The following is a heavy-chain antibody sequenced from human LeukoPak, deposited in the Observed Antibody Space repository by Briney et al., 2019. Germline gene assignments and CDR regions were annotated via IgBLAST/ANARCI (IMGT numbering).Heavy chain of an antibody. CDR1: GGTFSSYA. CDR2: IIPIFGTA. D-gene: IGHD3-22*01. CDR3: AGDGRIRDYDSSGATFDY. Sequence: GASVKVSCKASGGTFSSYAISWVRQAPGQGLEWMGGIIPIFGTANYAQKFQGRVTITADEPTSTAYMELSSLRSEDTAVYYCAGDGRIRDYDSSGATFDYWGQGTLVTVSS. V-gene: IGHV1-69*13. J-gene: IGHJ4*02.